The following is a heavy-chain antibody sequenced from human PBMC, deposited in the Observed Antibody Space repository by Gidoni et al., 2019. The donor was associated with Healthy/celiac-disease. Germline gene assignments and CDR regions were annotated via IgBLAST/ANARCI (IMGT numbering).Heavy chain of an antibody. CDR3: ARAEGDCSSTSCPPFFDY. CDR2: IYHSGST. CDR1: GGSISRSNW. J-gene: IGHJ4*02. D-gene: IGHD2-2*01. Sequence: QVQLQESGPGLVKPSGTLSLTCAVSGGSISRSNWGSWVRQPPGKGLELIGEIYHSGSTNYNPSLKSRVTISVDKSKNQFSLKLSSVTAADTAVYYCARAEGDCSSTSCPPFFDYWGQGTLVTVSS. V-gene: IGHV4-4*02.